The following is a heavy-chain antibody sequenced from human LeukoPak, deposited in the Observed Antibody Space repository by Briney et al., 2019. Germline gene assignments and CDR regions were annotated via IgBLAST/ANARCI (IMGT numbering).Heavy chain of an antibody. D-gene: IGHD3-9*01. Sequence: PGGSLRLSCAASGFTFSSYAMSWVRQAPGKGLEWVSAISGSGGSTYYADSVKGRFTISRDNSKNTLYLQMNSLRAEDTAVYYCARGEEYYDILTLRGPHDYWGQGTMVTVSS. CDR2: ISGSGGST. CDR1: GFTFSSYA. V-gene: IGHV3-23*01. J-gene: IGHJ3*01. CDR3: ARGEEYYDILTLRGPHDY.